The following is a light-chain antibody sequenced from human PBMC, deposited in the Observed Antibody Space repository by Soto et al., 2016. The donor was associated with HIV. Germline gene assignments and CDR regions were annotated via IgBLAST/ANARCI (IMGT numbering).Light chain of an antibody. CDR1: NLGNTY. CDR3: QAWDSSTTLYV. Sequence: YALTQPPSVSVSPGQTASITCSGSNLGNTYASWYQQKPGQSPVLVIYQDTKRSSGIPERFSGSNSGDTATLTISGTQAIDEADYYCQAWDSSTTLYVFGTGTKVTVL. V-gene: IGLV3-1*01. CDR2: QDT. J-gene: IGLJ1*01.